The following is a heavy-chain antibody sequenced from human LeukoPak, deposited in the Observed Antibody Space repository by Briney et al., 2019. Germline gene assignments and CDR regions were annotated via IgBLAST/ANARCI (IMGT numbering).Heavy chain of an antibody. Sequence: PGGSLRLSCAAPGLITYDYAIHWVRQAPGKGLEWVSLISGDGGSTFYADSVRGQFTISRDNSKNSLSLQMSSLRSEDTALYFCVRESERSGWFDHWGQGTLVTVSS. CDR3: VRESERSGWFDH. CDR1: GLITYDYA. V-gene: IGHV3-43*02. D-gene: IGHD1-26*01. J-gene: IGHJ5*02. CDR2: ISGDGGST.